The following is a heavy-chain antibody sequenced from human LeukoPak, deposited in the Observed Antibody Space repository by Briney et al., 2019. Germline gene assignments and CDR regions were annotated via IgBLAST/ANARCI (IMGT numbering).Heavy chain of an antibody. CDR2: IYASGST. Sequence: PSETLSLTCTVSGGSISNLNYYRSWIRQPAGKGLEWIGRIYASGSTNYNPSLKSRVTISADTSRNQFSLKLTSVTAADTAVYYCARHYYDSSGYHIYYYYYMDVWGKGTTVTVSS. J-gene: IGHJ6*03. CDR1: GGSISNLNYY. D-gene: IGHD3-22*01. V-gene: IGHV4-61*02. CDR3: ARHYYDSSGYHIYYYYYMDV.